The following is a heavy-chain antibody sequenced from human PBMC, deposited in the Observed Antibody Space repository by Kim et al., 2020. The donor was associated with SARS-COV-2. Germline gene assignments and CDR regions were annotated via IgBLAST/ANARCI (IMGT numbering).Heavy chain of an antibody. D-gene: IGHD6-19*01. Sequence: HKYQGRVTMTRDTSTSTVYMELSSLRSEDTAVYYCAKGGGYSSGWYSIDYWGQGTLVTVSS. CDR3: AKGGGYSSGWYSIDY. J-gene: IGHJ4*02. V-gene: IGHV1-46*01.